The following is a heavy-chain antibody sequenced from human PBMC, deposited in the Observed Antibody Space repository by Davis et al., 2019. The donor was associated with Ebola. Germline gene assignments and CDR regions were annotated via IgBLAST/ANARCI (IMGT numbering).Heavy chain of an antibody. Sequence: MPSETLSLTCAVYGGSFSGYYWRWIRQPPGKGLEWIGEINHSGSTNYNPSLKSRVTISVDTSKNQFSLKLSSVTAADTAVYYCARSRYCTNGVCYRPFDYWGQGTLVTVSS. CDR1: GGSFSGYY. J-gene: IGHJ4*02. CDR3: ARSRYCTNGVCYRPFDY. CDR2: INHSGST. V-gene: IGHV4-34*01. D-gene: IGHD2-8*01.